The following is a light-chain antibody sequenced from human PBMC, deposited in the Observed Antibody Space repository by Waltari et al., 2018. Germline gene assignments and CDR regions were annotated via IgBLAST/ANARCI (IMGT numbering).Light chain of an antibody. CDR2: GAS. J-gene: IGKJ2*01. CDR3: QQYNKWRT. V-gene: IGKV3-15*01. CDR1: QSIARN. Sequence: EVLMTQSPPTLSVSPGERATLSCRASQSIARNLAWYQQKPGQAPRLLIYGASTRAPDVPDRVRGSGSGTEITLTISSLQYEDFAVYYWQQYNKWRTFGQGTKLEIK.